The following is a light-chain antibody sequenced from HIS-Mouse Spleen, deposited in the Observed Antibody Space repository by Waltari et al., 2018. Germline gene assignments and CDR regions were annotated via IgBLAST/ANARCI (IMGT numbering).Light chain of an antibody. CDR1: SRYVGGHNY. J-gene: IGLJ3*02. V-gene: IGLV2-14*03. CDR2: DVS. CDR3: SSYTSSSTWV. Sequence: QSALTQPASVPGSPGQSITIPCTGTSRYVGGHNYVSWYQQHPGKAPKLMIYDVSNRPSGVSNRFSGSKSGNTASLTISGLQAEDEADYYCSSYTSSSTWVFGGGTKLTVL.